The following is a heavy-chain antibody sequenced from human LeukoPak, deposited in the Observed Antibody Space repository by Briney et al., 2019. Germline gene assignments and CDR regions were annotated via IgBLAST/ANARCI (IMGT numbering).Heavy chain of an antibody. J-gene: IGHJ4*02. CDR3: AKVGMMIVVVMQLDY. CDR1: GFTFSSYA. D-gene: IGHD3-22*01. CDR2: ISGSGGST. Sequence: GGSLRLSCAASGFTFSSYAMSWVRQAPGKGLEWVSAISGSGGSTNYAGSVKGRFTISRDNSKNTLYLQMNSLRAEDTAVYYCAKVGMMIVVVMQLDYWGQGTLVTVSS. V-gene: IGHV3-23*01.